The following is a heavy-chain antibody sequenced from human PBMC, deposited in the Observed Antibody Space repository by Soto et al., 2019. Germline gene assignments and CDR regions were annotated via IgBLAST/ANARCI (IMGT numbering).Heavy chain of an antibody. Sequence: QVQLQESGPGLVKPSQTLSLTCTVSGGSISSGGYYWSWIRQHPGKGLEWIGYIYYSGSTYYNPSXQSRVTRSAXTXXXQXXLKLSSVTAADTAVYYCARAGYCSGGSGSLFPVDYWGQGTLVTVSS. V-gene: IGHV4-31*03. CDR2: IYYSGST. CDR3: ARAGYCSGGSGSLFPVDY. CDR1: GGSISSGGYY. D-gene: IGHD2-15*01. J-gene: IGHJ4*02.